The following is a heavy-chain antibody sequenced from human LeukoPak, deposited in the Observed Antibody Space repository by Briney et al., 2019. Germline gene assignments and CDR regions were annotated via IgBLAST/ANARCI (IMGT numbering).Heavy chain of an antibody. D-gene: IGHD3-10*01. CDR2: ISSSSSTI. V-gene: IGHV3-48*04. Sequence: PGGSLRLSCAASGFTFSSHSMNWVRQAPGKGLEWVSYISSSSSTIYYADSVKGRFTISRDNAKNSLYLQMNSLRAEDTAVYYCARDLGSYGSGSYYRRGDYMDVWGKGTTVTVSS. CDR1: GFTFSSHS. J-gene: IGHJ6*03. CDR3: ARDLGSYGSGSYYRRGDYMDV.